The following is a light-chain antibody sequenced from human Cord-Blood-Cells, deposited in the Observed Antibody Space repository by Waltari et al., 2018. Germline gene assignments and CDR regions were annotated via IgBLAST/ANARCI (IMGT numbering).Light chain of an antibody. CDR1: QSVSSN. J-gene: IGKJ1*01. CDR2: GAS. V-gene: IGKV3-15*01. CDR3: QQYNNWPRT. Sequence: EIVMTQSPATLSVSPGERATLSCTASQSVSSNLAWYQQKPGQDPRLLIYGASTRATGIPARFSGSGSGTEFTLTISSLQSEDFAVYYCQQYNNWPRTFGQGTKVEIK.